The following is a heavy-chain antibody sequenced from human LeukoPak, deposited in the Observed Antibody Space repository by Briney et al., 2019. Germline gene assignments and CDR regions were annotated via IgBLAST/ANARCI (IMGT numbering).Heavy chain of an antibody. CDR3: AREVTYCSSTSCYWFDP. D-gene: IGHD2-2*01. V-gene: IGHV1-2*02. Sequence: ASVKVSCKASGYTFTGYYMHWVRQAPGQGLEWMGWINPNSGGTNYAQKFQGRVTMTRETSISTAYMELSRLRSDDTAVYYCAREVTYCSSTSCYWFDPWGQGTLVTVSS. CDR2: INPNSGGT. CDR1: GYTFTGYY. J-gene: IGHJ5*02.